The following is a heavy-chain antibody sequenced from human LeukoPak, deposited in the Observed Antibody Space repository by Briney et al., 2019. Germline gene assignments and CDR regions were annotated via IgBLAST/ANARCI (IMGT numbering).Heavy chain of an antibody. CDR2: ISYDGSNE. D-gene: IGHD3-10*01. Sequence: PGGSLRLSCAASGFTFSRYAMHWVRQAPGKGLEWVAVISYDGSNEYCAESVKGRFTISRDSSENTLYLEMNSLRVEDTAVYYCARVGYYSSGPFSYFDYWGQGTLVTVSS. J-gene: IGHJ4*02. V-gene: IGHV3-30-3*01. CDR1: GFTFSRYA. CDR3: ARVGYYSSGPFSYFDY.